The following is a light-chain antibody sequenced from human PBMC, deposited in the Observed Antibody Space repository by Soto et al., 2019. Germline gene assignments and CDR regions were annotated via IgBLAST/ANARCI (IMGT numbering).Light chain of an antibody. Sequence: ETVLTQSPATLSLSPGERATLSCRASQSVSSYLAWYQKKPGQGPRLLIYDASNRATGIPARFSGSGSGTDFTLTISSLEAEDSAVYYCQQRSNWPLFTFGPGTKVDIK. V-gene: IGKV3-11*01. CDR3: QQRSNWPLFT. J-gene: IGKJ3*01. CDR2: DAS. CDR1: QSVSSY.